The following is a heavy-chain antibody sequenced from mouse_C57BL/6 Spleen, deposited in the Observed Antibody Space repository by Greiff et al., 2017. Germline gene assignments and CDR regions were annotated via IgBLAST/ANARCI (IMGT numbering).Heavy chain of an antibody. CDR2: IHPNSGST. CDR1: GYTFTSYW. Sequence: QVQLQQPGAELVKPGASVKLSCKASGYTFTSYWMHWVKQRPGQGLEWIGMIHPNSGSTNYNEKFKSKATLTVDKSSSTAYMQLSSLTSEDSAVYYCVFSMVKDAWFAYWGQGTLVTVSA. V-gene: IGHV1-64*01. J-gene: IGHJ3*01. D-gene: IGHD2-2*01. CDR3: VFSMVKDAWFAY.